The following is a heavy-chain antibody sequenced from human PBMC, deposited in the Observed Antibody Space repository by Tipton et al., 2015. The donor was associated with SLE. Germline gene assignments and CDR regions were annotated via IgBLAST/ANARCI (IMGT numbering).Heavy chain of an antibody. CDR2: IYTSGST. V-gene: IGHV4-61*09. CDR1: GGSISSGSYY. Sequence: TLSLTCTVSGGSISSGSYYWSWIRQPAGKGLEWIVYIYTSGSTNYNPSLKSRVTISVDTSRNQFSLKLSSVTAAGAAVYYCARENSVGAFDIWGQGTMVTVSS. CDR3: ARENSVGAFDI. J-gene: IGHJ3*02. D-gene: IGHD4-23*01.